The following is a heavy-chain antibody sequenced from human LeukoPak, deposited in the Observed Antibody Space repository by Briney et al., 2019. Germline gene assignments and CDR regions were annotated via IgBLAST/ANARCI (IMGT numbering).Heavy chain of an antibody. CDR3: ARDYVYAFDY. CDR1: GFSFSSYS. V-gene: IGHV3-48*01. D-gene: IGHD2/OR15-2a*01. CDR2: ISGSGNAK. Sequence: PGGSLRLSCAASGFSFSSYSMNWVRQAPGKGLEWVSYISGSGNAKHYTDSVKGRFTISRDNAKNALYLQMNSPRAEDTAVYFCARDYVYAFDYWGQGTLVTVSS. J-gene: IGHJ4*02.